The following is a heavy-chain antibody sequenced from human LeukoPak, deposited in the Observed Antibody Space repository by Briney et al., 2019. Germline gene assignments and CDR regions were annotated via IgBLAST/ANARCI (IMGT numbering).Heavy chain of an antibody. CDR2: IYPGDSDA. D-gene: IGHD6-13*01. V-gene: IGHV5-51*01. J-gene: IGHJ5*02. CDR1: GYSFTSYW. CDR3: ARQIAAAGANWFDP. Sequence: GESLQISCKGSGYSFTSYWIGWVRQMPGKGLEWMGIIYPGDSDARYSPSFQGQVTISADKSISTAYLQWSSLKASDTAMYYCARQIAAAGANWFDPWGQGTLVTVSS.